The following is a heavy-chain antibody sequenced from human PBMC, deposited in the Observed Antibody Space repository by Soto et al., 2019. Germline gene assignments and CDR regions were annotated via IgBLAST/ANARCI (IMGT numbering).Heavy chain of an antibody. CDR3: ARDRGWFDP. Sequence: SETLSLTCTVCGGSICSYYWSWIRQPPGKGLEWIGYIYYSGSTNYNPSLKSRVTISVDTSKNQFSLKLSSVTAADTAVYYCARDRGWFDPWGQGTLVTVSS. CDR1: GGSICSYY. V-gene: IGHV4-59*01. J-gene: IGHJ5*02. CDR2: IYYSGST.